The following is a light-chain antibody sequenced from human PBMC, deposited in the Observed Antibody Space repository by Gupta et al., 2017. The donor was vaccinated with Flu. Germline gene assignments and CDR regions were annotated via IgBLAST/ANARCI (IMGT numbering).Light chain of an antibody. J-gene: IGLJ3*02. V-gene: IGLV3-9*01. CDR1: NIGSKH. CDR3: QVWDSSTGV. Sequence: TCGGNNIGSKHVHWYQQKPGQAPVMVIYRDSNRPSGIPERFSGSNSGNTATLTISRAQAGDEADFYCQVWDSSTGVFGGGTKLTVL. CDR2: RDS.